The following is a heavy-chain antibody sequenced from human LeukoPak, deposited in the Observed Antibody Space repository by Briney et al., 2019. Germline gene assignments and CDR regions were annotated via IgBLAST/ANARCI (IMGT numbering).Heavy chain of an antibody. CDR3: ARDRYSYGYGWYFDY. V-gene: IGHV3-7*01. D-gene: IGHD5-18*01. CDR2: IKQDGSEK. CDR1: GFTFSSYW. Sequence: PGGSLRLSCAASGFTFSSYWMSWVRQAPGKGLEWAANIKQDGSEKYYVDSVKGRFTISRDNAKNSLYLQMNSLRAEDTAVYYCARDRYSYGYGWYFDYWGQGTLVTVSS. J-gene: IGHJ4*02.